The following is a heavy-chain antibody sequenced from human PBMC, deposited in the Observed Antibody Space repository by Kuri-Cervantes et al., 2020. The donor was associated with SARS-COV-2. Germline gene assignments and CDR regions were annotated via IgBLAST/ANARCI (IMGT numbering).Heavy chain of an antibody. CDR3: AGYYYDSRTFDI. J-gene: IGHJ3*02. V-gene: IGHV3-48*01. D-gene: IGHD3-22*01. Sequence: GESLEISRAGPGFTFSSYSMNWVRQAPGKGLEWLSYISSSSSTIHYADSVKGRFTISRDNAKNSLYLQMNSLRAEETAVYYCAGYYYDSRTFDIWGQGTMVTVSS. CDR2: ISSSSSTI. CDR1: GFTFSSYS.